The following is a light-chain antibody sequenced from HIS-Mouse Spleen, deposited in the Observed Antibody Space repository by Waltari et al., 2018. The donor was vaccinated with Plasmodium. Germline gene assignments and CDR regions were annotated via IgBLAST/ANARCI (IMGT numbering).Light chain of an antibody. Sequence: QSALTQPPSASGSPGQPVPISCPATTTYVGGYNYVPWYQQHPGKAPKLMIYEVSKRPSGVPDRFSGSKSGNTASLTVSGLQAEDEADYYCSSYAGSNNLVFGGGTKLTVL. CDR2: EVS. CDR3: SSYAGSNNLV. CDR1: TTYVGGYNY. J-gene: IGLJ2*01. V-gene: IGLV2-8*01.